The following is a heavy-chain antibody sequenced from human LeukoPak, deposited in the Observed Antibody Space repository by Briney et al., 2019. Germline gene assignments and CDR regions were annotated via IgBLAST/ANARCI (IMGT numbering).Heavy chain of an antibody. V-gene: IGHV7-4-1*02. J-gene: IGHJ4*02. Sequence: ASVKVSRKASGYTFTNYPMNWVRQAPGQGLEWMGWIGSNTGDPTYAQGFTGRFVFSLDTSVSTAYLQINSLTTDDTAVYYCTRDSMLPTEEASTRRWGYWGQGTLVTVSS. CDR1: GYTFTNYP. CDR2: IGSNTGDP. D-gene: IGHD4-17*01. CDR3: TRDSMLPTEEASTRRWGY.